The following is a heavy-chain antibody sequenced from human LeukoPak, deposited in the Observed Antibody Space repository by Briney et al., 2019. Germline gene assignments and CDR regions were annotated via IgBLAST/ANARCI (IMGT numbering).Heavy chain of an antibody. J-gene: IGHJ3*02. D-gene: IGHD1-26*01. V-gene: IGHV3-33*01. Sequence: AGSLTLSSAASGFTFCSYSMHRLRQAPGQGLEGVAVIWYDGSNKYYADSVKGRLTISRDNSKNTLYLQMNSLRAEDTAVYYCARGGSPKGAFDIWGQGTMVTVSS. CDR2: IWYDGSNK. CDR3: ARGGSPKGAFDI. CDR1: GFTFCSYS.